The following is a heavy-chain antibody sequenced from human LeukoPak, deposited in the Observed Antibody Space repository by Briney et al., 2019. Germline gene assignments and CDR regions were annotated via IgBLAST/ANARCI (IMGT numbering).Heavy chain of an antibody. CDR2: IKPDGSEK. V-gene: IGHV3-7*01. Sequence: PGGSLRLSCAASGFTFSSFWMSWVRQTPGKGLEWVANIKPDGSEKNYVDSVKGRFTISRDNTKNSLYLQMNSLRAEDTAVYYCARDRDGYPYRGQGTLVTVSS. J-gene: IGHJ4*02. D-gene: IGHD3-22*01. CDR1: GFTFSSFW. CDR3: ARDRDGYPY.